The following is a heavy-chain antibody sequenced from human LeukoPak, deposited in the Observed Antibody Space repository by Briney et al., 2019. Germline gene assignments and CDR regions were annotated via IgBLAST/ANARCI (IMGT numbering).Heavy chain of an antibody. Sequence: SETLSLTCAVSGGSISRSNWWSWVRQPPGKGLEWIGEIYHSGSTNYNPSLKSRVTISVDKSKNQFSLKLSSVTAADTAVYYCARDPNGSGWFDYWGQGTLVTVSS. J-gene: IGHJ5*01. CDR2: IYHSGST. D-gene: IGHD6-19*01. CDR3: ARDPNGSGWFDY. V-gene: IGHV4-4*02. CDR1: GGSISRSNW.